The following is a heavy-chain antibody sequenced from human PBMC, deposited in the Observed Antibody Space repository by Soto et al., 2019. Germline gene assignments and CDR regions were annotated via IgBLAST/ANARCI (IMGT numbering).Heavy chain of an antibody. Sequence: EVQLVESGGGLVKPGGSLRLSCAASGFTFSNAWMSWVRQAPGKGLEWVGRIKSKTDGGTKDYAAPVKGRFTISRDDSKNTLYLQMNSLKTEDTAVYYCTTGAWSIPFDYWGQGTLVTVSS. V-gene: IGHV3-15*01. D-gene: IGHD2-8*02. CDR2: IKSKTDGGTK. J-gene: IGHJ4*02. CDR3: TTGAWSIPFDY. CDR1: GFTFSNAW.